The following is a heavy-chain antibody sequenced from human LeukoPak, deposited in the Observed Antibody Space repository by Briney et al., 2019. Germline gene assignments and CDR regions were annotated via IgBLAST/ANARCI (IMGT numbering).Heavy chain of an antibody. CDR2: IYYSGST. D-gene: IGHD5-18*01. J-gene: IGHJ4*02. V-gene: IGHV4-59*01. CDR1: GGSISSYY. CDR3: AGTKTGYSYGYRSDY. Sequence: SETLSLTCTASGGSISSYYWSWIRQPPGQGLEWMGYIYYSGSTNYNPSLKSRVTISVDTSKNQFSLKLSSVTAADTAVYYCAGTKTGYSYGYRSDYWGQGTLVTVSS.